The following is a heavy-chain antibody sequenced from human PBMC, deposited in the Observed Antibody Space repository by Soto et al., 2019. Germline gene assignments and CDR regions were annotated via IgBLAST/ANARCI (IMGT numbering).Heavy chain of an antibody. CDR1: GGSISSGDYY. J-gene: IGHJ6*02. CDR2: IYYSGST. CDR3: ARDPHTSRYYYYGMDV. V-gene: IGHV4-30-4*01. Sequence: SETRSLTCTVSGGSISSGDYYCSWIRQLPGKGLEWIGYIYYSGSTYYNPSLKSRVTISVDTSKNQFSLKLSSVTAADTAVYYCARDPHTSRYYYYGMDVWGRGTTVTVSS.